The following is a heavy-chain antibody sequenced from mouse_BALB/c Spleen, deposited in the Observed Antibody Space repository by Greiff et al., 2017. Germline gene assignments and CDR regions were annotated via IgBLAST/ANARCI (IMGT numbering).Heavy chain of an antibody. CDR3: ARHGRYDGDWYFDV. Sequence: EVKLVESGGGLVQPGGSLKLSCAASGFTFSSYTMSWVRQTPEKRLEWVAYISNGGGSTYYPDTVKGRFTISRDNAKNTLYLQMSSLKSEDTAMYYCARHGRYDGDWYFDVWGAGTTVTVSS. CDR2: ISNGGGST. D-gene: IGHD2-14*01. J-gene: IGHJ1*01. V-gene: IGHV5-12-2*01. CDR1: GFTFSSYT.